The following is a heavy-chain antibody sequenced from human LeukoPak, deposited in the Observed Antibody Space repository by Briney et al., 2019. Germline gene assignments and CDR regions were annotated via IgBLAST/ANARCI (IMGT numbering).Heavy chain of an antibody. Sequence: GASVKVACKASGYTFTSYYMHWVRQAPGQGLEWMGIINPSGGSTSYAQKFQGRVTMTRDMSTSTVYMELSSLGSEDTAVYYCARDSLSVDTAYTCWFDPWGQGTLVTVSS. D-gene: IGHD5-18*01. J-gene: IGHJ5*02. V-gene: IGHV1-46*01. CDR3: ARDSLSVDTAYTCWFDP. CDR1: GYTFTSYY. CDR2: INPSGGST.